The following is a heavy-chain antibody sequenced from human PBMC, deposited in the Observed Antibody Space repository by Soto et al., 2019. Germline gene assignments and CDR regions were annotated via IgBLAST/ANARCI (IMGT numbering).Heavy chain of an antibody. CDR1: GFTFSDYY. CDR3: AREVPIYCGGDCSKGY. J-gene: IGHJ4*02. V-gene: IGHV3-11*01. D-gene: IGHD2-21*02. Sequence: PGGSLRLSCAASGFTFSDYYMSWIRQAPGKGLEWVSYFIIIVSTLYYADSVKGRFTISRDNAKYSLFLQMNSLRAEDTALYYCAREVPIYCGGDCSKGYWGQGTLVTVSS. CDR2: FIIIVSTL.